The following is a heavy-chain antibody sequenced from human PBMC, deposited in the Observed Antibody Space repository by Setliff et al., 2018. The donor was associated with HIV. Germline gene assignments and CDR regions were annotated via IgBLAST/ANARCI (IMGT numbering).Heavy chain of an antibody. Sequence: ASVKVSCKTSGYTFINFGISWVRQAPGQGLEWMGWISAYNGNTNSAQRLQGRVTLTTDTSTSTAYMDLRSLRSDDTAVYFCARENEGGAFDIWGQGTMVTVSS. CDR3: ARENEGGAFDI. CDR1: GYTFINFG. V-gene: IGHV1-18*01. D-gene: IGHD1-1*01. J-gene: IGHJ3*02. CDR2: ISAYNGNT.